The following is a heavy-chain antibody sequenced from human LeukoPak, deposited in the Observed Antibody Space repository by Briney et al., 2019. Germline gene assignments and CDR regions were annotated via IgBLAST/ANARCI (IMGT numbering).Heavy chain of an antibody. Sequence: NPSETLSLTCTVSGDSISSSSYYWGWIRQPPGKGLEWIGSIYYSGSTYCNASLKSRLTISIDTSRNQFSLKLSSVTAADTAMYYCAKSNGYGLIDYWGQGTLVTVSS. V-gene: IGHV4-39*01. D-gene: IGHD5-12*01. CDR1: GDSISSSSYY. CDR3: AKSNGYGLIDY. CDR2: IYYSGST. J-gene: IGHJ4*02.